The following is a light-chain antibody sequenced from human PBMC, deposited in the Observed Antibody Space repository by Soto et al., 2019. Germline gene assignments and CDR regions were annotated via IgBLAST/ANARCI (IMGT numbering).Light chain of an antibody. CDR1: QSITSY. Sequence: DIQMTQSPSSLSASVGDRVTITCRASQSITSYLNWYQQKPGKAPQLLIYAASSLHSGVPSRFSGSGSGTDFTLSISSLQPEDFATYLCQQSYTTPWTFGQGTKVEVK. J-gene: IGKJ1*01. CDR2: AAS. V-gene: IGKV1-39*01. CDR3: QQSYTTPWT.